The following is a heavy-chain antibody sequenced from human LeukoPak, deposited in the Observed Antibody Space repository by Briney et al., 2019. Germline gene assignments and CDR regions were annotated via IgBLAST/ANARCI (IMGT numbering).Heavy chain of an antibody. CDR3: AGAFRVEAFDI. D-gene: IGHD4/OR15-4a*01. V-gene: IGHV3-53*01. J-gene: IGHJ3*02. CDR2: IYSGGST. Sequence: ECVSVIYSGGSTYYADSVKGRFTISRDNSKNTLYLQMNSLRAEDTAVYYCAGAFRVEAFDIWGQGTMVTVSS.